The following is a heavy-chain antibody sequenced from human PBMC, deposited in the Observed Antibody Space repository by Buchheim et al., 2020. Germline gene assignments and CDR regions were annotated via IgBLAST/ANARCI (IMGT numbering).Heavy chain of an antibody. CDR2: IYSGGST. J-gene: IGHJ2*01. D-gene: IGHD1-14*01. CDR3: AKSGHLRSGRTQGGPYWYFDL. V-gene: IGHV3-66*01. Sequence: EVQLVESGGGLVQPGGSLRLSCAASGFTVSSNYMSWVRQAPGKGLEWVSVIYSGGSTYYADSVKGRFTISRDNSNYTLYLQMNSLRAEDTAVYYCAKSGHLRSGRTQGGPYWYFDLWGRGTL. CDR1: GFTVSSNY.